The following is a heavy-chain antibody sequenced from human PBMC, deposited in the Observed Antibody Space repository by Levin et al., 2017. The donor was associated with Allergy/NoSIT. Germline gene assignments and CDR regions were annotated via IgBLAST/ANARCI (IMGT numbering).Heavy chain of an antibody. CDR3: AHRPATSVGEAFDV. J-gene: IGHJ3*01. Sequence: SGPTLVKPTQTLTLTCTFSGFSLSTFGVGVGWIRQPPGKALEWLALVYWDDDKRYIPSLRSRLTITKDTSKNHVVLTMTDMDPVDTATYYCAHRPATSVGEAFDVWGQGTTVTVSS. V-gene: IGHV2-5*02. CDR1: GFSLSTFGVG. CDR2: VYWDDDK. D-gene: IGHD3-16*01.